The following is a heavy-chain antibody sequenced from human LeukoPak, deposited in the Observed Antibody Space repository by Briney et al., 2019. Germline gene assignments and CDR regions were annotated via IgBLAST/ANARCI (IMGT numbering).Heavy chain of an antibody. CDR2: ISGDGGST. Sequence: TGGSLRLSCAASGFTFDDYAMHWVRQAPGKGLEWVSLISGDGGSTYYADSVKGRFTISRDNSKNSLYLQMNSLRTEDTALYYCAALAVAGPFDYWGQGTLVTVSS. D-gene: IGHD6-19*01. V-gene: IGHV3-43*02. CDR1: GFTFDDYA. J-gene: IGHJ4*02. CDR3: AALAVAGPFDY.